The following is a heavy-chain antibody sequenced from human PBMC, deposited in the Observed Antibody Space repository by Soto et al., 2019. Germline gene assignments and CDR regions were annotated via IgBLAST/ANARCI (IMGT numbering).Heavy chain of an antibody. CDR2: ISSSGSTI. Sequence: HPGGSLRLSCAASGFTFSSYEMNWVRQAPGKGLEWVSYISSSGSTIYYADSVKGRFTISRDNAKNSLYLQMNSLRAEDTAVYYCARELRIVGAIYYYYGMDVWGQGTTVTVSS. V-gene: IGHV3-48*03. J-gene: IGHJ6*02. CDR3: ARELRIVGAIYYYYGMDV. CDR1: GFTFSSYE. D-gene: IGHD1-26*01.